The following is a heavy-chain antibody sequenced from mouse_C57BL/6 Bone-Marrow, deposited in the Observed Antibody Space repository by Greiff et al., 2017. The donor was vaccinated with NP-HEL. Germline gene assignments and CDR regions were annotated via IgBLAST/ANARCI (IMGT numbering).Heavy chain of an antibody. CDR1: GFTFSDYG. CDR2: ISSGSSTI. Sequence: EVKLVESGGGLVQPGGSLKLSCAASGFTFSDYGMHWVRQAPEKGLEWVAYISSGSSTIYYADTVKGRFTISRDNAKNTLFLQMTSLRSEDTAMYYCARNSNYDYWGQGTTLTVSS. V-gene: IGHV5-17*01. D-gene: IGHD2-5*01. CDR3: ARNSNYDY. J-gene: IGHJ2*01.